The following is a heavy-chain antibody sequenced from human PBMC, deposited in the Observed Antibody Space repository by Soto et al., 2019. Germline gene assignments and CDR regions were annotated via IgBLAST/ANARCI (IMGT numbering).Heavy chain of an antibody. V-gene: IGHV3-33*01. CDR3: ARECGWEQLVSPPGY. Sequence: GGSLRVSCAASGFTFSSYGMHWVRQAPGKGLEWVAVIWYDGSNKYYADSVKGRFTISRDNSKNTLYLQMNSLRAEDTAVYYCARECGWEQLVSPPGYWGQGTLVTVSS. J-gene: IGHJ4*02. D-gene: IGHD6-6*01. CDR2: IWYDGSNK. CDR1: GFTFSSYG.